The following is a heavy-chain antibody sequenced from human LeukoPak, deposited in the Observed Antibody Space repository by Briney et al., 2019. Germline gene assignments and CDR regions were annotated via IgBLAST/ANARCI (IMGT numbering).Heavy chain of an antibody. V-gene: IGHV3-33*01. J-gene: IGHJ4*02. CDR1: GFTFSSHG. D-gene: IGHD3-22*01. CDR3: ARDEGTYYDSSGNLDY. Sequence: PGGSLRLSCAASGFTFSSHGIHWVRQAPGRGLEWVAVIWYDGTNKYYEDSVKGRFSISRDDSKNTVYLQMDSLRAEDTAVYYCARDEGTYYDSSGNLDYWGQGTLVTVSS. CDR2: IWYDGTNK.